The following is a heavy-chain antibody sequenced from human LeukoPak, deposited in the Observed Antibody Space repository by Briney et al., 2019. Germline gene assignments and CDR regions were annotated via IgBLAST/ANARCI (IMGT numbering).Heavy chain of an antibody. CDR3: ARGYYYDSSGYYQLDY. V-gene: IGHV1-2*04. D-gene: IGHD3-22*01. CDR1: GYTFTGYY. CDR2: INPNNGDT. J-gene: IGHJ4*02. Sequence: ASVKVSCKASGYTFTGYYTHWVRQAPGQGLEWMGWINPNNGDTNYAQKFQGWVTMTRDTSISTAYMDLSRLTSDDTAVYYCARGYYYDSSGYYQLDYWGQGTLVTVSS.